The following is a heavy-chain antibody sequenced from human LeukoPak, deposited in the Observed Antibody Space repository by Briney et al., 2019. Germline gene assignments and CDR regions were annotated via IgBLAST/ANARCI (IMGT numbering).Heavy chain of an antibody. D-gene: IGHD3-22*01. CDR2: ISGSGGST. V-gene: IGHV3-23*01. Sequence: GGSLRLSCAASGFTFSSYAMSWVRQAPGKGLEWVSAISGSGGSTYYADSVKGRFTISRDNSKNTLYLQVNSLRAEDTAVYYCAKDQYYYDSSGSYPNWGQGTLVTVSS. J-gene: IGHJ4*02. CDR3: AKDQYYYDSSGSYPN. CDR1: GFTFSSYA.